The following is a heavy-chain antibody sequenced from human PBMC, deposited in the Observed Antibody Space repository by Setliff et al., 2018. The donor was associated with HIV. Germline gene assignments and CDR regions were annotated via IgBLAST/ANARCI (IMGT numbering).Heavy chain of an antibody. CDR3: ARGLGALEWEKRDGDAFDI. V-gene: IGHV1-8*02. Sequence: VASVKVSCKASGYTFTNYDVNCLRQATGQGLEWMGWMTPNSGNTGSAQKFQGRVSMTRNISISTAYMELRSLTSEDTAVYFCARGLGALEWEKRDGDAFDIWGQGTMVTVSS. CDR2: MTPNSGNT. J-gene: IGHJ3*02. D-gene: IGHD3-3*01. CDR1: GYTFTNYD.